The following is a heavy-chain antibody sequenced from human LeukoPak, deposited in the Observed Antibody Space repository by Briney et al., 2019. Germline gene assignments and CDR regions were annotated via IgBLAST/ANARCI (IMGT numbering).Heavy chain of an antibody. Sequence: ASVKVSCKSSGYXFIGYYIRWVRRAPGQGLEWMGWINPNSGDTNYAQKFQGRVTMTRDTSISTAYMELSRLRSDDTAVYYCAKDHYGSRTYYGVDYWGQGILVTVSS. D-gene: IGHD3-10*01. CDR1: GYXFIGYY. CDR3: AKDHYGSRTYYGVDY. V-gene: IGHV1-2*02. J-gene: IGHJ4*02. CDR2: INPNSGDT.